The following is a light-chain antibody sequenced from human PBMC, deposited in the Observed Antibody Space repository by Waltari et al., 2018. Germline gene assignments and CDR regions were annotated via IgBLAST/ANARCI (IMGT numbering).Light chain of an antibody. CDR3: QQLNSYPQT. Sequence: DIQLTQSPSFLSASVGDRAHLTFRASQDISSYLAWYQQKPGKAPKLLIYAASTLQSGVPSRFSGSGSGTEFTLTISSLQPEDFATYYCQQLNSYPQTFGQGTKLEIK. CDR1: QDISSY. CDR2: AAS. J-gene: IGKJ2*01. V-gene: IGKV1-9*01.